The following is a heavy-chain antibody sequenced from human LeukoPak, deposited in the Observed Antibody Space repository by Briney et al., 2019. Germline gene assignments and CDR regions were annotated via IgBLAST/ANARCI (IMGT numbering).Heavy chain of an antibody. CDR3: AKEDGDDTDY. J-gene: IGHJ4*02. D-gene: IGHD4-17*01. Sequence: GRSLRLSCAASGFTFSSYGMHWVRQAPGKGLEWVAVISNDGSNKYYADSVKGRFTISRDNSKNTLYLQMNSLRAEDTAVYYCAKEDGDDTDYWGQGTLVTVSS. CDR1: GFTFSSYG. CDR2: ISNDGSNK. V-gene: IGHV3-30*18.